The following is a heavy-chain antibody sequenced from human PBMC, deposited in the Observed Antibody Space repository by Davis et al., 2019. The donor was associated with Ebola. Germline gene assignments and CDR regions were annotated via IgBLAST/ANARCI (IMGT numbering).Heavy chain of an antibody. J-gene: IGHJ5*01. Sequence: SETLSLTCAVYGGSFSDYFWSWIRQPPEKGLEWIGEISHHNGDTNYNPSLRSRVAISVDSSKNQFSLEINSVTAADTATYYCARTTKTNIEDSGLGYNSFDSWGQGTLVSDSS. V-gene: IGHV4-34*01. D-gene: IGHD4-17*01. CDR1: GGSFSDYF. CDR2: ISHHNGDT. CDR3: ARTTKTNIEDSGLGYNSFDS.